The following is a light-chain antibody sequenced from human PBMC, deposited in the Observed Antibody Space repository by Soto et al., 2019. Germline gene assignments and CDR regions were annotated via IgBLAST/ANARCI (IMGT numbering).Light chain of an antibody. CDR2: AAS. CDR3: QQSYSTWT. Sequence: DIQMTQSPSSLSAFVGDRVTITCRASQSISSYLNWYQQKPGKAPKLLIYAASSLQSGVPSRFSGSGSGTDFTLTISSLQPEDFATYYCQQSYSTWTFGQGTKV. CDR1: QSISSY. J-gene: IGKJ1*01. V-gene: IGKV1-39*01.